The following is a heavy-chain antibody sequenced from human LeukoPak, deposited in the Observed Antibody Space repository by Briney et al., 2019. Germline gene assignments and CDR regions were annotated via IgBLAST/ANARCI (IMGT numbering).Heavy chain of an antibody. CDR3: ARDRGQWLVPKYYFDY. D-gene: IGHD6-19*01. Sequence: ASVKVSCKASGYTFTSSAMHWVRQAPGQRLERMGWINAGNGNTKYSQKFQGRVTITRDTSASTAYMELSSLRSEDTAVYYCARDRGQWLVPKYYFDYWGQGTLVTVSS. V-gene: IGHV1-3*01. J-gene: IGHJ4*02. CDR2: INAGNGNT. CDR1: GYTFTSSA.